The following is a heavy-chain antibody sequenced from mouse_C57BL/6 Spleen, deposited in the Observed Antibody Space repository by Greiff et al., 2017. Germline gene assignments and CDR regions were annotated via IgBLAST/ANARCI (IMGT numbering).Heavy chain of an antibody. Sequence: VKLVESGPGLVAPSQSLSITCTVSGFSLNSYGVSWVRQPPGKGLAWLGVIWGDGSTNYHSALVSRLSISKDNTKSQVLLKLTSLQTDDTATYYCAKRGYFDVWGTGTTVTVSS. CDR2: IWGDGST. J-gene: IGHJ1*03. CDR3: AKRGYFDV. CDR1: GFSLNSYG. V-gene: IGHV2-3*01.